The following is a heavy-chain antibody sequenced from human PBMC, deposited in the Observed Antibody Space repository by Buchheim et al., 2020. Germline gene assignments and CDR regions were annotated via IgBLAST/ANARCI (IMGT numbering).Heavy chain of an antibody. Sequence: EVQLVESGGGLVQPGGSLRLSCAASGFTFSSYWMHWVRQAPGKGLVWVSRINSDGSSTSYADSVKGRFTISRDNAKNTLYLQMNSRRAEDTAVYYCARVPDLVDCSGGSCYSDYYFDYWGQGTL. CDR2: INSDGSST. V-gene: IGHV3-74*01. CDR3: ARVPDLVDCSGGSCYSDYYFDY. D-gene: IGHD2-15*01. CDR1: GFTFSSYW. J-gene: IGHJ4*02.